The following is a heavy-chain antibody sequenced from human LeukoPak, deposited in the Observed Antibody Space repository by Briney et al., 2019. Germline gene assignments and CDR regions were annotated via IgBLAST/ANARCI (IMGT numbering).Heavy chain of an antibody. CDR1: GFTVSSNY. V-gene: IGHV3-23*01. J-gene: IGHJ6*02. D-gene: IGHD2-2*01. CDR2: ISGSGA. Sequence: GGSLRLSCAASGFTVSSNYMSWVRQAPGKGLEWVSGISGSGAYYAESVKGRFTISRDNSKNTLYLQMNNLRVEDTAVYHCAKTVAAIYYYDMDVWGQGTTVNVSS. CDR3: AKTVAAIYYYDMDV.